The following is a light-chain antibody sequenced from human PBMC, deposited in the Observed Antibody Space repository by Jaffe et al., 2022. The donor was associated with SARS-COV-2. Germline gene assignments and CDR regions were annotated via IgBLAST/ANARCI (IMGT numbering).Light chain of an antibody. Sequence: QSALTQPASVSGSPGQSITISCTGTSSDVGGYKFVSWYQQHPDKAPKLMIYDVNNRPSGVSDRFSGSKSGNTASLTISGLQAEDEADYYCNSYTSSSTLIFGGGTKLTVL. CDR2: DVN. CDR3: NSYTSSSTLI. V-gene: IGLV2-14*03. J-gene: IGLJ2*01. CDR1: SSDVGGYKF.